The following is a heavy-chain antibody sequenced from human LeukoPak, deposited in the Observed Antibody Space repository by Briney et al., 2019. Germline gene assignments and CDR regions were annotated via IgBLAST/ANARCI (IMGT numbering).Heavy chain of an antibody. CDR1: GYTFTSNY. D-gene: IGHD3-10*01. J-gene: IGHJ3*02. CDR3: ARPYGESGAFDI. CDR2: ISPSGGST. Sequence: ASVKVSCKAFGYTFTSNYMHWVRQAPGQGPEWMGVISPSGGSTTYAQKFQGRVTLTRDTSTSTVYMELGSLRSEDTAVYYCARPYGESGAFDIWGQGTMVTVSS. V-gene: IGHV1-46*01.